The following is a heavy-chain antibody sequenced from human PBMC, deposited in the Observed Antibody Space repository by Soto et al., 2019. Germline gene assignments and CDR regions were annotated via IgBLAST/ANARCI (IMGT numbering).Heavy chain of an antibody. V-gene: IGHV5-51*01. Sequence: GESLKISCKGSGYSFTSYWIGWVRQMPGKGLEWMGIIYPGDSDTRYSPSFQGQVTISADKSISTAYLQWSSLKASDTAMYYCARRIVGATRGYYYYGMDVWGQGTTVTVAS. CDR3: ARRIVGATRGYYYYGMDV. CDR1: GYSFTSYW. J-gene: IGHJ6*02. CDR2: IYPGDSDT. D-gene: IGHD1-26*01.